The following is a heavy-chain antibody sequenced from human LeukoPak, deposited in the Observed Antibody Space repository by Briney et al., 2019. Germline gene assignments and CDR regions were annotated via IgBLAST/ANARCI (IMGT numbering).Heavy chain of an antibody. D-gene: IGHD5-12*01. CDR2: ISGSGGST. V-gene: IGHV3-23*01. CDR3: AKGAYSGYDRTYYFDY. J-gene: IGHJ4*02. Sequence: QSGGSLRLSCAASGFTFSSYAMSWVRQAPGKGLEWVSAISGSGGSTYYADSVKGRFTISRDNSKNTLCLQMNSLRAEDTAVYYCAKGAYSGYDRTYYFDYWGQGTLVTVSS. CDR1: GFTFSSYA.